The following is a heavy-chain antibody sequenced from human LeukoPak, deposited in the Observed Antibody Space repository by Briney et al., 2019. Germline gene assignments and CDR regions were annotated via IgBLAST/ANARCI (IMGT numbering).Heavy chain of an antibody. CDR3: ARRGSSSWYDY. CDR2: IYYSGST. V-gene: IGHV4-59*08. Sequence: SETLSLTCTVSGGSISSYYWSWIRQPPGKGLEWIGYIYYSGSTNYNPSLKSRATISVDTSKNQFSLKLSSVTAADTAVYYCARRGSSSWYDYWGQGTLVTVSS. J-gene: IGHJ4*02. D-gene: IGHD6-13*01. CDR1: GGSISSYY.